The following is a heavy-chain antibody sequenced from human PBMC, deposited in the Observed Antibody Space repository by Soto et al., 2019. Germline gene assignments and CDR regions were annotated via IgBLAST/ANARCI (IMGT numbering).Heavy chain of an antibody. D-gene: IGHD2-8*01. CDR3: AKDGGVSARYFDT. V-gene: IGHV3-23*01. CDR1: GFTFRKYA. J-gene: IGHJ4*02. Sequence: EVQLLESGGGLGQPGGSLRLSCTASGFTFRKYAMSWVRQAPGKGLEWITGISDSDDDTYYADSVRGRFTISRDNSKNTPYQQMNSLRGDDTAVYYCAKDGGVSARYFDTWGQGTLVTVSS. CDR2: ISDSDDDT.